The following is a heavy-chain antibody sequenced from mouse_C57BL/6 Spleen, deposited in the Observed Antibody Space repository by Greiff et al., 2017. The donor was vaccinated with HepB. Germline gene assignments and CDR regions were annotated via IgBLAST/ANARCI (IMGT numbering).Heavy chain of an antibody. CDR3: ARSTLYGSSYEYYAMDY. J-gene: IGHJ4*01. V-gene: IGHV1-81*01. Sequence: QVQLQQSGAELARPGASVKLSCKASGYTFTSYGISWVKQRTGQGLEWIGEIYPRSGNTYYNEKFKGKATLTADKSSSTAYMELRSLTSEDSAVYFCARSTLYGSSYEYYAMDYWGQGTSVTVSS. CDR2: IYPRSGNT. D-gene: IGHD1-1*01. CDR1: GYTFTSYG.